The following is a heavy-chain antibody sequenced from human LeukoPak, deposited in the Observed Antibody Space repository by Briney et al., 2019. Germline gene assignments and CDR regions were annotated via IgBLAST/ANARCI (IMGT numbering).Heavy chain of an antibody. Sequence: SETLSLTCTVSGGSISSFYWSWIRQPPGKGLEWIGEINDSGSTNYNPSLKSRVTISVDTSKNQFSLTLSPVTAADTAIYYCAREGPRGARRRFDYWGQGTLVTVSS. CDR2: INDSGST. CDR3: AREGPRGARRRFDY. V-gene: IGHV4-34*01. CDR1: GGSISSFY. D-gene: IGHD1-26*01. J-gene: IGHJ4*02.